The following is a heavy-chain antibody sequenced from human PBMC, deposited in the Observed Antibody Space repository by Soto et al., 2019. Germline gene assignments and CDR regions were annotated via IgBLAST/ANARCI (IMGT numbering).Heavy chain of an antibody. V-gene: IGHV4-61*01. CDR1: GGSVSSTSYY. Sequence: PSETLSLTCTVSGGSVSSTSYYWSWIRQPPGKGLEWIGYIYNSGSTNYKPSLKSRVTISVGTSKNQFSLKLSSVTAADTAVYYCARGYNVVVPAANYYYYGMDVWGQGTTVTVS. CDR2: IYNSGST. CDR3: ARGYNVVVPAANYYYYGMDV. D-gene: IGHD2-2*01. J-gene: IGHJ6*02.